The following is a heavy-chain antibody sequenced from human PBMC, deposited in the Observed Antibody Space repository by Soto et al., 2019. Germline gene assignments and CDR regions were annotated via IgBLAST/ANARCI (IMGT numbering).Heavy chain of an antibody. CDR3: ARKGGDGAFDI. D-gene: IGHD3-16*01. Sequence: LGGSLRLSCAASGFTFSSYSMNWVRQAPGKGLEWVSSISSSSSYIYYADSVKGRFTISRDNAKNSLNLQMNSLRAEDPAVYYCARKGGDGAFDIWGQGTMVTVSS. V-gene: IGHV3-21*01. J-gene: IGHJ3*02. CDR2: ISSSSSYI. CDR1: GFTFSSYS.